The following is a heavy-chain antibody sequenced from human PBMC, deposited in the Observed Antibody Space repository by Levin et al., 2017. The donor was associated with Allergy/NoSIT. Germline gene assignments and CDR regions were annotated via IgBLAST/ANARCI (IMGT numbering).Heavy chain of an antibody. Sequence: KPSETLSLTCTVSGGSISSGDYYWSWIRQPPGKGLEWIGYIYYSGSTYYNPSLKSRVTISVDTSKNQFSLKLSSVTAADTAVYYCARRAGSGAFDIWGQGTMVTVSS. CDR2: IYYSGST. D-gene: IGHD3-10*01. CDR1: GGSISSGDYY. CDR3: ARRAGSGAFDI. J-gene: IGHJ3*02. V-gene: IGHV4-30-4*01.